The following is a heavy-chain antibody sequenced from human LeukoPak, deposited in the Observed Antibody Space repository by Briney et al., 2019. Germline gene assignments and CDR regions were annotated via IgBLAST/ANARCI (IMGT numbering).Heavy chain of an antibody. V-gene: IGHV4-31*03. CDR1: GASIDTRDYY. CDR3: ARTQGSHWFDS. J-gene: IGHJ5*01. Sequence: LQTLSLTCSASGASIDTRDYYWSWLRQHPVKGLEWIGYISYRGASYNNPSLKSRLTLSIDTTGNQFSLRLTSVTAADTAVYYCARTQGSHWFDSCGQGTLVIVSS. CDR2: ISYRGAS.